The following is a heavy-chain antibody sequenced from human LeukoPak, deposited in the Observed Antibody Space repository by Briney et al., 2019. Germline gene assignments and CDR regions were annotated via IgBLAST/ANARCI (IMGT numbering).Heavy chain of an antibody. CDR3: ARGLVGTQPNSPVDY. D-gene: IGHD1-26*01. CDR1: GYSSSNYG. Sequence: ASVKVSCKASGYSSSNYGISWVRQAPGQGLEWMGWISAYNGNTNYAQKLQGRVTMTTDTSTSTAYMELRSLRSDDTAVYYCARGLVGTQPNSPVDYWGQGTLVTVSS. CDR2: ISAYNGNT. V-gene: IGHV1-18*01. J-gene: IGHJ4*02.